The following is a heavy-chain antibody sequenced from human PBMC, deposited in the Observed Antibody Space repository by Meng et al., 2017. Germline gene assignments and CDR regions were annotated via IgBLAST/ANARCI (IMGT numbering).Heavy chain of an antibody. J-gene: IGHJ5*02. CDR1: GFTFSSYW. V-gene: IGHV3-66*02. D-gene: IGHD5-24*01. CDR2: IYSGGST. CDR3: ARDRDGYNWFDP. Sequence: VQLGESGGGLVQPGGSLRLSVAASGFTFSSYWMHWVRQAPGKGLVWVSVIYSGGSTYYADSVKGRFTISRDNSKNTLYLQMNSLRAEDTAVYYCARDRDGYNWFDPWGQGTLVTVAS.